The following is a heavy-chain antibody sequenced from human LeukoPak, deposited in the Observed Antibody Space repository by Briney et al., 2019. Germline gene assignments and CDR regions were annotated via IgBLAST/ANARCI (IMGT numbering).Heavy chain of an antibody. CDR3: ARRNDYGDYLPPGYYFDY. CDR2: ISYDGSNK. J-gene: IGHJ4*02. D-gene: IGHD4-17*01. CDR1: GFTFSSYA. V-gene: IGHV3-30-3*01. Sequence: GGSLRLSCAASGFTFSSYAMHWVRQAPGKGLEWVAVISYDGSNKYYADSVEGRFTISRDNSKNTLYLQMNSLRAEDTAVYYCARRNDYGDYLPPGYYFDYWGQGTLVTVSS.